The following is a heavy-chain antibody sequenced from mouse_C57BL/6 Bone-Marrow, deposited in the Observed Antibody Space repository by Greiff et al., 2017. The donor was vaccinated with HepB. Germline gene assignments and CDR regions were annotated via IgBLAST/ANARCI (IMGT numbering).Heavy chain of an antibody. V-gene: IGHV1-55*01. Sequence: QVQLQQPGAELVKPGASVKMSCKASGYTFTSYWITWVKQRPGQGLEWIGDIYPGSGSTNYNEKFKSKATLTVDTSSSTAYMQLSSLTSEDSAVYYCARRSYYSNWFAYWGQGTLVTVSA. J-gene: IGHJ3*01. D-gene: IGHD2-12*01. CDR3: ARRSYYSNWFAY. CDR1: GYTFTSYW. CDR2: IYPGSGST.